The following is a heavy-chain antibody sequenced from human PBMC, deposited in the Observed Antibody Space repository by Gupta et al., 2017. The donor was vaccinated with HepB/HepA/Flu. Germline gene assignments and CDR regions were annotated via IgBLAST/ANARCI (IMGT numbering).Heavy chain of an antibody. J-gene: IGHJ4*02. D-gene: IGHD6-13*01. V-gene: IGHV3-48*03. CDR1: GFTFSSYE. Sequence: EVQLVESGGGLVQPGGSLRLSCAASGFTFSSYEMNWVRQAPGKGLEWVSYISSSGSTIYYADSVKGRFTISRDNAKNSLYLQMNSLRAEDTAVYYCASSRIAAAPFDYWGQGTLVTVSS. CDR2: ISSSGSTI. CDR3: ASSRIAAAPFDY.